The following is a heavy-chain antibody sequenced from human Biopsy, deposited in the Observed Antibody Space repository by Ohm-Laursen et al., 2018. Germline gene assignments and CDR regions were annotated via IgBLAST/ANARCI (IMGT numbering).Heavy chain of an antibody. D-gene: IGHD6-19*01. CDR2: INPDSGVT. CDR3: ARDKYRSWNYFDN. V-gene: IGHV1-2*02. Sequence: GASVKVSCKASGYTFSGYYMHWVRQAPGQGLEWMGGINPDSGVTNYAQKFQGRVTMTRDTSISTAYMELSRLGSDDTAVYYCARDKYRSWNYFDNWGQRSLVTVSS. J-gene: IGHJ4*02. CDR1: GYTFSGYY.